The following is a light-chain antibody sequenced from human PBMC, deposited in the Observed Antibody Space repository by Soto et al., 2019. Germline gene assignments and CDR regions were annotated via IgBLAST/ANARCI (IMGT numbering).Light chain of an antibody. Sequence: QSALTQPASVSGSPGRSITISRTGTSSDIGDYNFVSWYQQHPGEAPKVMIYAVSNRPSGVSNRFSGSKSGNTASLTISGLQTEDEADYYCSSYTTSNTWVFGGGTKLTVL. CDR1: SSDIGDYNF. CDR3: SSYTTSNTWV. J-gene: IGLJ3*02. V-gene: IGLV2-14*01. CDR2: AVS.